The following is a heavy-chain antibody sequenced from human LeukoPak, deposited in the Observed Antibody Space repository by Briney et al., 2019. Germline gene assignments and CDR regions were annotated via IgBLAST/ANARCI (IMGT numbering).Heavy chain of an antibody. CDR2: IQSKTDGETI. CDR1: GFTFTDAW. J-gene: IGHJ3*02. D-gene: IGHD1-1*01. Sequence: GESLRLSCAASGFTFTDAWMNWVRQGPGKGLEWVGRIQSKTDGETIYYAAPVKGRFTLSRDDSKNTLYLEMNSLKTEDTAVYFCTTKLNPDTGDDDLFDIWGQGTLVTVSS. CDR3: TTKLNPDTGDDDLFDI. V-gene: IGHV3-15*01.